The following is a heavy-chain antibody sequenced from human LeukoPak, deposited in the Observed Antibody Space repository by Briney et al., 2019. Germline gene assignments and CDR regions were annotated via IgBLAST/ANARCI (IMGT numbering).Heavy chain of an antibody. CDR3: AKDLHYGSADY. J-gene: IGHJ4*02. V-gene: IGHV3-30*02. CDR2: IPYDGSDK. D-gene: IGHD3-10*01. Sequence: GGSLRLSCAASGFTFSSYGMHWVRQAPGKGLDWVAFIPYDGSDKYYADSVKGRFTISRDNSKNTLYLQMNSLRAEDTAVYYCAKDLHYGSADYWGQGTLVTVSP. CDR1: GFTFSSYG.